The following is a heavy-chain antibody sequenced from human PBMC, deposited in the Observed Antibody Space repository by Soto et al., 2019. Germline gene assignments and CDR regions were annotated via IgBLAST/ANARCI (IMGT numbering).Heavy chain of an antibody. CDR2: IYPGDSDT. D-gene: IGHD3-10*01. Sequence: GESLKISCKGSGYSFTTYWIAWVRQMPGKGLESVGIIYPGDSDTRYSPSFEGHVTISVDKSISTAFLQWNSLKASDNAIYYCARHSTSAPNDYWGQGTPVTVS. V-gene: IGHV5-51*01. CDR3: ARHSTSAPNDY. CDR1: GYSFTTYW. J-gene: IGHJ4*01.